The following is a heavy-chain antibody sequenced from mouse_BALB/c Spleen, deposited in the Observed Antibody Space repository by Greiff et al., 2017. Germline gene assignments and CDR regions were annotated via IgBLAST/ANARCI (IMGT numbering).Heavy chain of an antibody. Sequence: EVKVVESGGGLVKPGGSLKLSCAASGFTFSSYTMSWVRQTPEKRLEWVATISSGGSYTYYPDSVKGRFTISRDNAKNTLYLQMSSLKSEDTAMYYCTRDQNMITPAWFAYWGQGTLVTVSA. CDR3: TRDQNMITPAWFAY. CDR1: GFTFSSYT. J-gene: IGHJ3*01. D-gene: IGHD2-4*01. CDR2: ISSGGSYT. V-gene: IGHV5-6-4*01.